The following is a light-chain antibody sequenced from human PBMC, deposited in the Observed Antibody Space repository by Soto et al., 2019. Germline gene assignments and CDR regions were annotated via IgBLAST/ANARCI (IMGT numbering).Light chain of an antibody. CDR2: EVY. Sequence: QSAPTQPPSASGSPGQSVTFSCTGTSSDVGGYNYVSWYQQYPGKAPKLMIYEVYKRHSGVPDRFSGSKSGNTASLTVSGLQPGDEADYYCSAYAGSSTWVFGGGTKVTVL. J-gene: IGLJ2*01. V-gene: IGLV2-8*01. CDR3: SAYAGSSTWV. CDR1: SSDVGGYNY.